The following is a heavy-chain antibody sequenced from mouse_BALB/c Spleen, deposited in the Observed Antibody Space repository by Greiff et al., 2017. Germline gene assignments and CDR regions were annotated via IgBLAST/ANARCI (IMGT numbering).Heavy chain of an antibody. Sequence: QVQLKQPGAELVRPGASVKLSCKASGYTFTSYWINWVKQRPGQGLEWIGNIYPSDSYTNYNQKFKDKATLTVDKSSSTAYMQLSSPTSEDSAVYYCTRRGYGNLLYYFDYWGQGTTLTVSS. CDR1: GYTFTSYW. J-gene: IGHJ2*01. CDR2: IYPSDSYT. CDR3: TRRGYGNLLYYFDY. D-gene: IGHD2-10*02. V-gene: IGHV1-69*02.